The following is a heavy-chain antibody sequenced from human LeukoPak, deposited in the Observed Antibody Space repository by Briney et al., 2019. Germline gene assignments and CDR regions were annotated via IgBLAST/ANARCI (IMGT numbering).Heavy chain of an antibody. Sequence: GGSLRLSCAASGFTFSSYWMSWVRQAPGKGLEWVANIKQDGSEKYYVDSVKGRFTIPRDNAKNSLYLQMNSLRAEDTAVYYCARVPDYDFWSAPFDPWGQGTLVTVSS. CDR3: ARVPDYDFWSAPFDP. D-gene: IGHD3-3*01. CDR2: IKQDGSEK. CDR1: GFTFSSYW. V-gene: IGHV3-7*01. J-gene: IGHJ5*02.